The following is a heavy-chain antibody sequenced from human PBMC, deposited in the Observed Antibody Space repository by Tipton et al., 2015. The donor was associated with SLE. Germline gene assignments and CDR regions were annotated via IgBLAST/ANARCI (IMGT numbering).Heavy chain of an antibody. CDR2: IYTSGST. J-gene: IGHJ5*02. CDR3: ARPMGGYSRGWGNWFDP. Sequence: TLSLTCTVSGGSISSGSYYWSWIRQPAGKRLEWIGRIYTSGSTNYNPSLKSRVTISVDTSKNQFSLKLSSVTAADTAVYYCARPMGGYSRGWGNWFDPWGQGTLVTVSS. V-gene: IGHV4-61*02. CDR1: GGSISSGSYY. D-gene: IGHD6-19*01.